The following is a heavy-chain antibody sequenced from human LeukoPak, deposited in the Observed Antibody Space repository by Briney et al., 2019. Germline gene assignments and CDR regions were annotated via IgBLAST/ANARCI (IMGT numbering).Heavy chain of an antibody. J-gene: IGHJ4*02. V-gene: IGHV3-64*02. D-gene: IGHD2-2*02. CDR3: AREYCTTNSCYIWGLGY. CDR2: IASNGGTK. Sequence: GGSLKLSCAASGFSFSTYTMRWVRQAPGKGLEYVSGIASNGGTKYYADSVKGRFTISRDNFKNTVYLQMDSLRTEDMAVYYCAREYCTTNSCYIWGLGYWGQGTLVTVSS. CDR1: GFSFSTYT.